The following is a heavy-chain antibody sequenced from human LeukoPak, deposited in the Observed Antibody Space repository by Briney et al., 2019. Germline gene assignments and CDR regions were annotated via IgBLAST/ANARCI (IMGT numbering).Heavy chain of an antibody. D-gene: IGHD6-6*01. V-gene: IGHV1-2*04. CDR2: INPNSGGT. CDR3: ARGQLAAGYYYYGMDV. Sequence: ASVKVSCKASGYTFTGYYMHWVRQAPGQGLEWMGWINPNSGGTNYAQKFQGWVTMTRDTSISTAYMELGRLRSDDTAVYYCARGQLAAGYYYYGMDVWGQGTTVTVSS. J-gene: IGHJ6*02. CDR1: GYTFTGYY.